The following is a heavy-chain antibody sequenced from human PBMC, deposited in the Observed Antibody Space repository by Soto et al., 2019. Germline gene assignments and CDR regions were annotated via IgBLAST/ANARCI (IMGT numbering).Heavy chain of an antibody. CDR2: LYYNVGT. D-gene: IGHD3-16*01. Sequence: SETLSLTCTVPGSSISSSGYYWGWIRQPPGRGLEWIGSLYYNVGTYYNPSLKSRVTISADTSANQFSLMVNSVTAADTAIYYCARLPSRHWVGYWGQGALVTVSS. CDR3: ARLPSRHWVGY. J-gene: IGHJ4*02. V-gene: IGHV4-39*01. CDR1: GSSISSSGYY.